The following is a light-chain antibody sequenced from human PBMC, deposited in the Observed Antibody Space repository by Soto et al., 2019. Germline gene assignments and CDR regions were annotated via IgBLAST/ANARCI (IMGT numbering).Light chain of an antibody. CDR3: EQSNIFWS. V-gene: IGKV1-5*01. CDR1: QRISTW. J-gene: IGKJ5*01. Sequence: SPAALSASIRDRVTITCRASQRISTWLAWYQQRPGKAPKLLIYDTSNLESGVPSRFSGSGSGTEFTLTISSLQPDDFATYYCEQSNIFWSFGQGGRLE. CDR2: DTS.